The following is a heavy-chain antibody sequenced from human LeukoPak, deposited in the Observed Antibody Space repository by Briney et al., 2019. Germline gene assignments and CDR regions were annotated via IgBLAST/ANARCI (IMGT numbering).Heavy chain of an antibody. CDR3: AKDGGDVVRGATDY. J-gene: IGHJ4*02. CDR1: GFTFSSYG. Sequence: GRSLRLSCAASGFTFSSYGMHWIRQAPGKGLEWVAVISYDGSNKYYADSVKGRFTISRDNSKNTLYLQMNSLRAEDTAVYYCAKDGGDVVRGATDYWGQGTLVTVSS. V-gene: IGHV3-30*18. CDR2: ISYDGSNK. D-gene: IGHD3-10*01.